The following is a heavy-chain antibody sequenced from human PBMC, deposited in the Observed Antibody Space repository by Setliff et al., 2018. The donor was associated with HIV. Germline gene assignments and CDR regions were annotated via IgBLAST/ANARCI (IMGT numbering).Heavy chain of an antibody. Sequence: SETLSLTCTVSGGSISSNSYYWSWIRQPAGKGLEWIGHIYTNGRTNYNPPLKSRVTISVDPSKNQFSLKLSSVTAADTAVYYCARHNVITYGGLLFDYYYYGLDVWGHGTTVTVSS. CDR1: GGSISSNSYY. CDR2: IYTNGRT. CDR3: ARHNVITYGGLLFDYYYYGLDV. V-gene: IGHV4-61*09. D-gene: IGHD3-16*01. J-gene: IGHJ6*02.